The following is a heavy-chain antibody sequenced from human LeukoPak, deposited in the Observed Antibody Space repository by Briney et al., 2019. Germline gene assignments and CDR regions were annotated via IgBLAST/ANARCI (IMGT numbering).Heavy chain of an antibody. D-gene: IGHD3-10*01. CDR2: ISGSGGST. V-gene: IGHV3-23*01. Sequence: GGTLRLSCAASGFTFTSYGMSWVRQAPGKGLEWVSGISGSGGSTYYADSVKGRFTISRDNSKNTLYLQMNSLRAEDTAVYYCARHLLWFGELSGGFDYWGQGTLVTVSS. CDR3: ARHLLWFGELSGGFDY. J-gene: IGHJ4*02. CDR1: GFTFTSYG.